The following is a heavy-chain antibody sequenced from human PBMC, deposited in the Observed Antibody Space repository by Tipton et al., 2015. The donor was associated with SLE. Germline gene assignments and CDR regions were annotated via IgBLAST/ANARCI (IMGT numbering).Heavy chain of an antibody. CDR1: GGSISSGSYY. CDR2: IYTSGST. CDR3: ARARHCSSASCFGWFDP. V-gene: IGHV4-61*02. Sequence: TLSLTCTVSGGSISSGSYYWSWIRQPAGKGLEWIGRIYTSGSTNYNPSLKSRVTISVDTSKNQLSLKLSSVTAADTAVYYCARARHCSSASCFGWFDPWGQGTVVTVSS. D-gene: IGHD2-2*01. J-gene: IGHJ5*02.